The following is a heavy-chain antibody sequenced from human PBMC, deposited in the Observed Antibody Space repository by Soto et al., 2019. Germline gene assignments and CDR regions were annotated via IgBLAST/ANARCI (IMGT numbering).Heavy chain of an antibody. V-gene: IGHV3-23*01. J-gene: IGHJ4*02. CDR1: GFTFSSFG. Sequence: EVQLLGSGGGLVQPGGSLRLSCAASGFTFSSFGMSWVRQAPGKGLEWVSSISGSGDSTYHADSVKGRFTISRDSSKNTLYLQLNSLRAEDTAVYYCAVQTEGYWGQGTLVTVSS. CDR2: ISGSGDST. CDR3: AVQTEGY.